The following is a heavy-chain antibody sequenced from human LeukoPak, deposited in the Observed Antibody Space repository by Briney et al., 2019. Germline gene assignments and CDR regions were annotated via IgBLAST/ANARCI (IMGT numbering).Heavy chain of an antibody. CDR2: INQDGSEK. Sequence: GGSLRLSCGASGFTFDDYWMSWVRQAPGQGLEWVANINQDGSEKYYLDSAKGRFTISRDNARNSLYLQMNSLRAEDTAVYYCASLASLPYYDAFDPWGQGTLVTVSS. CDR3: ASLASLPYYDAFDP. CDR1: GFTFDDYW. D-gene: IGHD3-22*01. J-gene: IGHJ5*02. V-gene: IGHV3-7*01.